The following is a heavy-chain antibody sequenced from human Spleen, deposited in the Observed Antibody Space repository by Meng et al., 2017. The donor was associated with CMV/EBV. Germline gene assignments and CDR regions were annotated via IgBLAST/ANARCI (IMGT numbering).Heavy chain of an antibody. CDR1: GGTFRSNA. Sequence: SVKVSCKASGGTFRSNAISWVRQAPGQGLEWIGGIIPILDIAKYAQNLQARLTITADKSTSTAYMELSSLRSEDTAIYYCARDLYSLTITVGYYYAMDVWGQGTTVTVSS. CDR3: ARDLYSLTITVGYYYAMDV. CDR2: IIPILDIA. V-gene: IGHV1-69*10. J-gene: IGHJ6*02. D-gene: IGHD5-12*01.